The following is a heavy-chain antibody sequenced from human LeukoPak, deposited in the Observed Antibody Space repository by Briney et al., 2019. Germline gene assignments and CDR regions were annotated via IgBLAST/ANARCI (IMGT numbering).Heavy chain of an antibody. Sequence: SETLSLTCIVSGGSIRSYYWSWSRQPAGKGLEWIGCIYTSGSTNYNPSLKSRVTMSVDTSKNQFSLKLSSVTAADTAVYYCARGDGYSSRWYENWGQGTLVTVSS. CDR1: GGSIRSYY. CDR2: IYTSGST. CDR3: ARGDGYSSRWYEN. D-gene: IGHD6-13*01. V-gene: IGHV4-4*07. J-gene: IGHJ4*02.